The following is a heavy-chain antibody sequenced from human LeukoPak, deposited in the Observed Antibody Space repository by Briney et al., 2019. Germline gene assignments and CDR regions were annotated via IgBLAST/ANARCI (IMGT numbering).Heavy chain of an antibody. CDR2: INLKSGGI. V-gene: IGHV1-2*06. Sequence: ASVKVSCKASGYTFIDYWMHWVRQAPGQGLEWMGRINLKSGGINYAQKFQGRVTMTRDTSISTAYLDLSRLRFDDTAVYYCARDRDGGVGTIDYWGQGTLSPSPQ. D-gene: IGHD3-3*01. J-gene: IGHJ4*02. CDR3: ARDRDGGVGTIDY. CDR1: GYTFIDYW.